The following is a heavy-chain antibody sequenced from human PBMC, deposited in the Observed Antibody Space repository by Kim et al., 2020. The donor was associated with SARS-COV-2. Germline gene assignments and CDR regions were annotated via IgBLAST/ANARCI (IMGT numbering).Heavy chain of an antibody. Sequence: SETLSLTCAVYGGSFSGYYWSWIRQPPGKGLEWIGEINHSGSTNYNPSLKSRVTLSVDTSKNQFSLKLSSVTAAATAVYYCARSIAETSGARRYWYFDLWGRGTLVTVSS. CDR2: INHSGST. CDR3: ARSIAETSGARRYWYFDL. J-gene: IGHJ2*01. CDR1: GGSFSGYY. D-gene: IGHD1-20*01. V-gene: IGHV4-34*01.